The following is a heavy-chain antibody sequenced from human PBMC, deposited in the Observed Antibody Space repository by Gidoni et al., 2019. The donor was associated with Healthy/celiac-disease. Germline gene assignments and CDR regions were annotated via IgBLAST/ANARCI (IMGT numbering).Heavy chain of an antibody. D-gene: IGHD4-4*01. CDR2: IAYDGSNK. V-gene: IGHV3-30-3*01. J-gene: IGHJ6*03. Sequence: QVQLVESGGGVVQPGRSLRTSCAASGFTFSSYAMHWVRQAPGKGLGWVAVIAYDGSNKYYADSVKGRFTISRYNSKNTLYLQMNSLRAEDTAVYYCASLTTVTTSYMDVWGKGTTVTVSS. CDR1: GFTFSSYA. CDR3: ASLTTVTTSYMDV.